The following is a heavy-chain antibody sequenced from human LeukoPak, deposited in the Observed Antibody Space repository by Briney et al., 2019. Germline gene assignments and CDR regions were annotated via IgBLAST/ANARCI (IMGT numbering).Heavy chain of an antibody. Sequence: HPGGSLRLSCAASGFTVSDNYMSWVRQAPWKGLEWVSVIYSGGSTYYSDSVKGRFTISRDNSKNTVYLQMNSLRAEDTAVYYCAKDLHNWNSVGVHWGQGTLVTVSS. D-gene: IGHD1-1*01. J-gene: IGHJ4*02. CDR1: GFTVSDNY. CDR3: AKDLHNWNSVGVH. V-gene: IGHV3-53*01. CDR2: IYSGGST.